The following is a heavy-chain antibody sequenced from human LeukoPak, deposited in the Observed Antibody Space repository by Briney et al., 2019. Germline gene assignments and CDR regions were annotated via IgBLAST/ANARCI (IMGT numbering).Heavy chain of an antibody. D-gene: IGHD5-24*01. Sequence: GRSLRLSCVVSGFTFSGNHISWVRQAPGKGPEWVSVIYIEGYTYYADSVKGRFTISRDNSKNTVCLQMNSLKPEDTAVYYCVRDPRDGYGHFDYWDQGTLVTVSS. CDR2: IYIEGYT. J-gene: IGHJ4*02. CDR3: VRDPRDGYGHFDY. V-gene: IGHV3-66*01. CDR1: GFTFSGNH.